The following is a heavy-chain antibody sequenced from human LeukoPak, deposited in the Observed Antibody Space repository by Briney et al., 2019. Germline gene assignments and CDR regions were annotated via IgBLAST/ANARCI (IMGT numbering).Heavy chain of an antibody. CDR2: INQSGNS. Sequence: SETLSLTCDVNGGSLSGSYWSWIRQSPEKGLEWIGEINQSGNSNYNPSLKGRVTILVDTSKNQFSLKLSSVTAADTAVYYCARQKPSTFRQYGRGRPLDSWGQGTLVTVSS. CDR1: GGSLSGSY. D-gene: IGHD4-11*01. J-gene: IGHJ4*02. V-gene: IGHV4-34*01. CDR3: ARQKPSTFRQYGRGRPLDS.